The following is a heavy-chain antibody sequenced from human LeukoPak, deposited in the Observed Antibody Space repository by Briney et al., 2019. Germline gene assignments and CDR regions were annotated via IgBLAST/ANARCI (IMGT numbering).Heavy chain of an antibody. CDR3: AKSTTVTQRGYFDY. J-gene: IGHJ4*02. V-gene: IGHV3-30*18. D-gene: IGHD4-17*01. CDR2: MSYDGSNK. CDR1: GFTFSSYG. Sequence: GRSLRLSCAASGFTFSSYGMHWVRQAPAKGLEWVAIMSYDGSNKYYADSVKGRFTISRDNSKNTLYLQMNSLRAEDTAVYYCAKSTTVTQRGYFDYWGQGTLVTVSS.